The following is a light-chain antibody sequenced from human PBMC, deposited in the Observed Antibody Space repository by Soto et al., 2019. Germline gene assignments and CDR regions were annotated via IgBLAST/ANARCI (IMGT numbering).Light chain of an antibody. CDR1: QSVSN. Sequence: EIVLTQSPATLSLSPGERATLSCRPSQSVSNLAWFQHKPGQAPRLLIYDASNRATGVPARFSGSGSGTDFTLTISSLEPEDFAVYYCQQRNNWPVTFGQGTRLE. CDR3: QQRNNWPVT. CDR2: DAS. V-gene: IGKV3-11*01. J-gene: IGKJ5*01.